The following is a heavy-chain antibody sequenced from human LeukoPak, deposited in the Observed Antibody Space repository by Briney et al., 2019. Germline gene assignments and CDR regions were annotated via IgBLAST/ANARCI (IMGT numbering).Heavy chain of an antibody. CDR2: ISAYNGNT. V-gene: IGHV1-18*01. Sequence: ASVKVSCKASGYTFTSYGIIWVRQAPGQGLEWMGWISAYNGNTNYAQKLQGRVTMTTDTSTSTAYMELRSLRSDDTAVYYCARAQRVLTGYYNFFDYWGQGTLVTVSS. D-gene: IGHD3-9*01. CDR3: ARAQRVLTGYYNFFDY. J-gene: IGHJ4*02. CDR1: GYTFTSYG.